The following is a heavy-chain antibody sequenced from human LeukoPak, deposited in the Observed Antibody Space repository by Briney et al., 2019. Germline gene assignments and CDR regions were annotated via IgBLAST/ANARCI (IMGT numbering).Heavy chain of an antibody. V-gene: IGHV3-48*01. CDR3: ATDEHVTPSAFNI. J-gene: IGHJ3*02. Sequence: GGSLRLSCAASGFTFSSYSMNWVRQAPGKGLEWISYISSSSVTIYHADSVKGRFTISRDNAKNSLYLQMNSLRAEDTAVYYCATDEHVTPSAFNIWGQGTMVTVSS. CDR2: ISSSSVTI. CDR1: GFTFSSYS. D-gene: IGHD2-21*02.